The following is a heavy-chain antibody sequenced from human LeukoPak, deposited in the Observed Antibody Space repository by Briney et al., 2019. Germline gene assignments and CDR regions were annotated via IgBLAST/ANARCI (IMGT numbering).Heavy chain of an antibody. J-gene: IGHJ5*02. CDR2: IYTSGST. D-gene: IGHD6-13*01. V-gene: IGHV4-61*02. CDR3: ARGGSSWYSDWFDP. Sequence: PSQTLSLTCTVSGGSISSGSYYWSWIRQPAGKGLEWIGRIYTSGSTNYNPSLKSRVTISVDTSKNQFSLKLSSVTAADTAVYYCARGGSSWYSDWFDPWGQGTPVTVSS. CDR1: GGSISSGSYY.